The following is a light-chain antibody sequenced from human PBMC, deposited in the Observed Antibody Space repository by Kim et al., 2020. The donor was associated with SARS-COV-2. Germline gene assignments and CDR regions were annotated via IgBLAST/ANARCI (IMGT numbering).Light chain of an antibody. CDR2: QDK. J-gene: IGLJ2*01. CDR1: KLGDKF. V-gene: IGLV3-1*01. CDR3: QVWDGSTAVF. Sequence: SPGQTASITCSGDKLGDKFVSWYQHRPGQSPVLVISQDKKRPSGIPERFSGSNSGNTATLTISGTQATDEADYYCQVWDGSTAVFFGRGTRLTVL.